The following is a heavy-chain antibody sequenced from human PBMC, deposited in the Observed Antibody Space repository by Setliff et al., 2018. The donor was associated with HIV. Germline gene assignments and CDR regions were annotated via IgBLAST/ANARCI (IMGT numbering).Heavy chain of an antibody. CDR2: IHFSGST. J-gene: IGHJ5*02. CDR1: GGSISSDDYY. D-gene: IGHD3-10*01. V-gene: IGHV4-30-4*08. Sequence: SETLSLTCTVSGGSISSDDYYWNWIRQPPGKGLEWIGYIHFSGSTFYNPSLKSRLFISVDTSKNQFSLKLNSVTAADTAVYYCARDKLGGRYGSGSYYWFDPWGQGTLVTVSS. CDR3: ARDKLGGRYGSGSYYWFDP.